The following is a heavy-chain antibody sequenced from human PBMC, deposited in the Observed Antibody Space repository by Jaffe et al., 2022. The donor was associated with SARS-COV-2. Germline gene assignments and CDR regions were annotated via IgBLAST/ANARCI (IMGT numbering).Heavy chain of an antibody. D-gene: IGHD1-20*01. V-gene: IGHV3-23*01. CDR3: AKGGITETWLDFDY. CDR1: GLTFSSYA. J-gene: IGHJ4*02. Sequence: EVQLLESGGGLVQPGGSLRLSCGVSGLTFSSYAMNWVRQAPGKGLEWVSTISGSGGNTWYADSVKGRFTISRDNSKNTLYLQMNSLRAEDTAVYYCAKGGITETWLDFDYWGQGTLVTVSS. CDR2: ISGSGGNT.